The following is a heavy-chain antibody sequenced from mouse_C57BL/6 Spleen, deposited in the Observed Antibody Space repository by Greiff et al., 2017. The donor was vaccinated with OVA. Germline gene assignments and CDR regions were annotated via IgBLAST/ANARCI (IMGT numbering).Heavy chain of an antibody. CDR2: IYPRSGNT. D-gene: IGHD1-1*01. CDR3: AREEDYGSGVDY. Sequence: VQLQQSGAELARPGASVKLSCKASGYTFTSYGISWVKQRTGQGLEWIGEIYPRSGNTYYNEKFKGKATLTADKSSSTAYMELRSLTSEDSAVYFCAREEDYGSGVDYWGQGTTLTVSS. J-gene: IGHJ2*01. V-gene: IGHV1-81*01. CDR1: GYTFTSYG.